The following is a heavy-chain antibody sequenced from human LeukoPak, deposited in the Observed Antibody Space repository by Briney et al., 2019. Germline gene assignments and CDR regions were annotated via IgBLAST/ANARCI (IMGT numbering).Heavy chain of an antibody. CDR2: ISGSGGST. CDR3: ARRLYIVRGAFDI. D-gene: IGHD2/OR15-2a*01. J-gene: IGHJ3*02. V-gene: IGHV3-23*01. Sequence: QTGGSLRLSCAASGFTFSSYGMSWVRQAPGKGLEWVSAISGSGGSTYYADSVKGRFTISRDNSKNTLYLQMNSLRAEDTAMYFCARRLYIVRGAFDIWGQGTMVTVSS. CDR1: GFTFSSYG.